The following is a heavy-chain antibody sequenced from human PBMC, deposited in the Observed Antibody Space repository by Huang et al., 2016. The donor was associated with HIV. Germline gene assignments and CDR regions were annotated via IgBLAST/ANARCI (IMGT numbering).Heavy chain of an antibody. CDR1: GGSISSHY. CDR3: ARDTMVRGFDY. V-gene: IGHV4-59*11. D-gene: IGHD3-10*01. Sequence: QVQLQESGPGLVKPSETLSLTCTVSGGSISSHYWSWIRQPPGKGLEWMGSIYYSGSTNYNPSLKSLVTISVDTSKNQFSLKLSSVTAADTAVYYGARDTMVRGFDYWGQGTLVTVSS. CDR2: IYYSGST. J-gene: IGHJ4*02.